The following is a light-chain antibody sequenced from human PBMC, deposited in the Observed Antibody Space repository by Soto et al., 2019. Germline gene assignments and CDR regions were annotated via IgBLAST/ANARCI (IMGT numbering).Light chain of an antibody. Sequence: DSQMTKSTWTLSGSVGERVTMTCRASQTISSWLAWYQQKPGKAPKVLIYAASSLQSGVPSRFSGSGSGTDFTLTITSLQPEDFATYFCQKSYGTSLTFGGGTKVDI. CDR1: QTISSW. V-gene: IGKV1-39*01. CDR2: AAS. CDR3: QKSYGTSLT. J-gene: IGKJ4*01.